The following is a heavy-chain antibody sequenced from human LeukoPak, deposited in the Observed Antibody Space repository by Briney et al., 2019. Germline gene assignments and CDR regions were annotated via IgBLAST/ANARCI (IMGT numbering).Heavy chain of an antibody. V-gene: IGHV1-18*01. CDR1: GYTFTSYD. CDR2: ISTYNGNT. J-gene: IGHJ4*02. Sequence: ASVKVSCKASGYTFTSYDINWVRQATGQGLEWMGWISTYNGNTKYGQNLQGRVTLTTDTSTTTAYMELRSLRSDDTAVYYCARESGLGALLVDYWGQGTLVTVSS. CDR3: ARESGLGALLVDY. D-gene: IGHD3-10*01.